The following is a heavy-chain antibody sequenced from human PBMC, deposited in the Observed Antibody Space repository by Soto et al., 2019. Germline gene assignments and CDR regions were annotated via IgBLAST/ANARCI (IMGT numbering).Heavy chain of an antibody. CDR1: GGTFSSYA. Sequence: SVKVSCKASGGTFSSYAISWVRQAPGQGLEWMGGIIPIFGAANYAQRFQGRVTITADESTSTAYMELSSLRSEDTAVYYCARDTIAHGGNPDWYFDLWGRGTLVTVSS. D-gene: IGHD2-15*01. V-gene: IGHV1-69*13. CDR3: ARDTIAHGGNPDWYFDL. CDR2: IIPIFGAA. J-gene: IGHJ2*01.